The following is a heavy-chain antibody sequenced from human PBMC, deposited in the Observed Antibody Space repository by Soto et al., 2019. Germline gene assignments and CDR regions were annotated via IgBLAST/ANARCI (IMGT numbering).Heavy chain of an antibody. V-gene: IGHV1-3*01. Sequence: ASVKVSCKACGYTFSSYAMHWVLQAPGQRLERMGWINAGYGNTKSSQKFQDRVTISRDTSTSTAYMELRSLRSDDTAVYYCARDGGYSYGLYYYYGMDVWGQGTTVTVSS. CDR2: INAGYGNT. CDR1: GYTFSSYA. D-gene: IGHD5-18*01. J-gene: IGHJ6*02. CDR3: ARDGGYSYGLYYYYGMDV.